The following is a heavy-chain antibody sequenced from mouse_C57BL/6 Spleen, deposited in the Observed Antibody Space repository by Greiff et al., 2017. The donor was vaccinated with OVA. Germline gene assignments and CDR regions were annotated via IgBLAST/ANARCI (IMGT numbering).Heavy chain of an antibody. Sequence: QVQLQQSGPELVKPGASVKISCKASGYAFSSSWMNWVKQRPGKGLEWIGRIYPGDGDTNYNGKFKGKATLTADKSSSTAYMQLSSLTSEDSAVYFCARATAQAPWFAYWGQGTLGTVSA. CDR2: IYPGDGDT. D-gene: IGHD3-2*02. J-gene: IGHJ3*01. V-gene: IGHV1-82*01. CDR3: ARATAQAPWFAY. CDR1: GYAFSSSW.